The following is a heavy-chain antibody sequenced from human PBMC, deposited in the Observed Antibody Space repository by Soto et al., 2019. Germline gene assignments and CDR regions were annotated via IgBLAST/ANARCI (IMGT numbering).Heavy chain of an antibody. CDR1: GYTFTSYY. J-gene: IGHJ4*02. V-gene: IGHV1-46*03. Sequence: ASVKVSCKASGYTFTSYYMHWVRQAPGQGLEWMGIINPSGGSTSYAQKFQGRVTMTRDTSTSTVYMELSSLRSEDTAVYYCAKEGYCSSTSCYANYFDYWGQGTLVNVSS. CDR3: AKEGYCSSTSCYANYFDY. CDR2: INPSGGST. D-gene: IGHD2-2*01.